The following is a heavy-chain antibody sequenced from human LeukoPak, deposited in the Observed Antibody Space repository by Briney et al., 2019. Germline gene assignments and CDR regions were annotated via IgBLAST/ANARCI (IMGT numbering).Heavy chain of an antibody. CDR3: ARAPSITGTTPPGY. J-gene: IGHJ4*02. CDR2: MKPSSGTT. D-gene: IGHD1-7*01. V-gene: IGHV1-8*01. CDR1: GYTFTSYD. Sequence: ASVKVSWKASGYTFTSYDMNWVRHATGQGREWMGWMKPSSGTTGYAQKFQGRVTMTRDTSKSPAYMERSSLKSEETAANSCARAPSITGTTPPGYWGQGTLVTVPS.